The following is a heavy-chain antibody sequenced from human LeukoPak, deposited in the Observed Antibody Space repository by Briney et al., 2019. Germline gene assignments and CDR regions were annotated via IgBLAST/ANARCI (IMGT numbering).Heavy chain of an antibody. J-gene: IGHJ6*02. CDR1: GGSITSGTYY. Sequence: SGTLSLTCTVSGGSITSGTYYWGWIRQPPGKGLEWIGSIYYSGSTYYNPSLKSRVTISVDTSKNQFSLKLSSVTAADTAVYYCAREGDLYGMDVWGQGTTVTVSS. V-gene: IGHV4-39*07. CDR3: AREGDLYGMDV. CDR2: IYYSGST. D-gene: IGHD3-16*01.